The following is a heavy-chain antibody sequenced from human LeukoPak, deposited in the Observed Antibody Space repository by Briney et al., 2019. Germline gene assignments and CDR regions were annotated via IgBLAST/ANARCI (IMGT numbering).Heavy chain of an antibody. V-gene: IGHV3-21*01. CDR3: ARECGLRYFDWSLLDYGMDV. D-gene: IGHD3-9*01. CDR1: GFTFNSYS. J-gene: IGHJ6*02. CDR2: ISSSSSYI. Sequence: GGSLRLSCAASGFTFNSYSMNWVRQAPGKGLEWVSSISSSSSYIYYADSVKGRFTISRDNAKNSLYLQMNSLRAEDTAVYYCARECGLRYFDWSLLDYGMDVWGQGTTVTVSS.